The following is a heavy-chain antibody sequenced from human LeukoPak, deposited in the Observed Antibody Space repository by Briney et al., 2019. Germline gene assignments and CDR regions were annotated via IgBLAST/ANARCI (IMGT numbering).Heavy chain of an antibody. CDR1: GFTFSRYC. CDR2: IIQDGSAK. CDR3: AKGDYGDMVYYFDY. Sequence: PGGSLRLSCAASGFTFSRYCMTWVRQAPGKGLEWVAEIIQDGSAKYYVDSVRGRFTISRDNAKNSLYLQMNSLRGEDTAVYYCAKGDYGDMVYYFDYWGQGTLVTVSS. D-gene: IGHD4-17*01. J-gene: IGHJ4*02. V-gene: IGHV3-7*03.